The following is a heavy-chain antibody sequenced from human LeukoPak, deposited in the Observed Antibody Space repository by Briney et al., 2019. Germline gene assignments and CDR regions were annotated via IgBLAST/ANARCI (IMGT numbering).Heavy chain of an antibody. J-gene: IGHJ4*02. CDR2: IYYSGST. Sequence: PSETLSLTCTVSGGSISSYYWSWIRQPPGKGLEWIGYIYYSGSTNYNPPLKSRVTISVDTSKNQFSLKLSSVTAADTAVYYCAREEQSSSGYYSFDYWGQGTLVTVSS. V-gene: IGHV4-59*01. D-gene: IGHD3-22*01. CDR1: GGSISSYY. CDR3: AREEQSSSGYYSFDY.